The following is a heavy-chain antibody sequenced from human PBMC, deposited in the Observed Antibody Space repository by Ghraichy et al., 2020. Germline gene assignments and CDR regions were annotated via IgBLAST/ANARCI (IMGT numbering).Heavy chain of an antibody. D-gene: IGHD5-24*01. J-gene: IGHJ1*01. CDR3: ARAVVRRVLHH. CDR2: NYLTGST. CDR1: GGSEESAAEF. V-gene: IGHV4-61*08. Sequence: SETLSLTCDGPGGSEESAAEFRSQLEQSDGHCLEWKGYNYLTGSTNYNPSFESRVSISVDTSKNQFSLRLASVTPADSAVYYCARAVVRRVLHHWGPGTLVTV.